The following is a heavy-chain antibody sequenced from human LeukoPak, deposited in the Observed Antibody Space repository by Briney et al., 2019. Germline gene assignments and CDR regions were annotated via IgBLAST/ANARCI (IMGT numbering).Heavy chain of an antibody. Sequence: KPSETLSLTCAVYGGSFSGAYWSWIRQPPGKGLEWIGEINHSGSTNYNPSLKSRVTISVDTSKNQFSLKLTSLTAADTAVYYCARDLIAAAGDNWFDPWGQGTLVTVSS. V-gene: IGHV4-34*01. CDR3: ARDLIAAAGDNWFDP. CDR2: INHSGST. J-gene: IGHJ5*02. CDR1: GGSFSGAY. D-gene: IGHD6-13*01.